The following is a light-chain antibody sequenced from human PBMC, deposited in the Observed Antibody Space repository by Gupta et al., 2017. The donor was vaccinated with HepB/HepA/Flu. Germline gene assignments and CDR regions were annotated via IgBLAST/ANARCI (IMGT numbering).Light chain of an antibody. CDR1: QSVNKY. V-gene: IGKV3-11*01. Sequence: VLTQSPDTLSLSPGERATLSCRASQSVNKYLAWYQHKPGQAPRLLIYDASNRATGIPARFSGGGSGKDFTLTISSREPEDFAVYYCQQRQDWPPVTFGQGTRLEIK. CDR2: DAS. J-gene: IGKJ5*01. CDR3: QQRQDWPPVT.